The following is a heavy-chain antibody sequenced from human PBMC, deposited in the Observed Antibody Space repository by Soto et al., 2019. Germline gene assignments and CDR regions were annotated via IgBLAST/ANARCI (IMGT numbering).Heavy chain of an antibody. J-gene: IGHJ3*02. CDR1: GFKFDDYA. CDR2: ISWKSGDI. CDR3: VKEKVPTFLHAFDI. Sequence: EVQLVESGGGLVQPGGSLRLSCAASGFKFDDYATHWVRQAPGKGLEWVSGISWKSGDINYADSVKGRFTISRDNAKNSLFLQMNNLSADDTALYYCVKEKVPTFLHAFDIWGQGTMVTVSS. V-gene: IGHV3-9*01. D-gene: IGHD3-16*01.